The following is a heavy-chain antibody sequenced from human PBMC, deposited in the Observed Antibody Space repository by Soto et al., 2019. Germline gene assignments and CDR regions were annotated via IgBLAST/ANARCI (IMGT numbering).Heavy chain of an antibody. D-gene: IGHD3-22*01. CDR1: GGSISSGDYY. Sequence: SETLSPTCTVSGGSISSGDYYWSWLRQPPGKGLEWIGNIYHSGSSYYNPSLKSRVTMSVNTSKNQSSLKLTSVTAADTAVYFCAGLVYTNYALDVWGQGTTVTVSS. V-gene: IGHV4-30-4*01. J-gene: IGHJ6*02. CDR2: IYHSGSS. CDR3: AGLVYTNYALDV.